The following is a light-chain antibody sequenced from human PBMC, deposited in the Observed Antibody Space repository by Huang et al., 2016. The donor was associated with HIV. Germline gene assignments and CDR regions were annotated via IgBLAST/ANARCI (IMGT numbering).Light chain of an antibody. Sequence: VVMTQSPLSLPVPPGEPASIPCRSSQSLRHRNGLNYLDWYLQKPGQSLQLLIHLGSSRASGVPDRFSGGGSGTDFSLNISRVEAEDAGIYYCMEALQTPYTFGQGTKLEI. CDR1: QSLRHRNGLNY. J-gene: IGKJ2*01. CDR2: LGS. V-gene: IGKV2-28*01. CDR3: MEALQTPYT.